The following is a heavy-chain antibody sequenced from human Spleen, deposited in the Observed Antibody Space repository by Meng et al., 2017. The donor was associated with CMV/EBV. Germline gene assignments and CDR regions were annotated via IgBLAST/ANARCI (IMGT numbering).Heavy chain of an antibody. CDR2: INPNSGGT. J-gene: IGHJ4*02. CDR1: GYTFSDYY. V-gene: IGHV1-2*02. CDR3: AREGAGDFDY. Sequence: SCQASGYTFSDYYIHWVRQAPGQGLEWMAWINPNSGGTNFAQKFQGRVTLTRDTSISTAYMEVRKLRSDDTAVYYCAREGAGDFDYWGQGTLVTVSS. D-gene: IGHD6-19*01.